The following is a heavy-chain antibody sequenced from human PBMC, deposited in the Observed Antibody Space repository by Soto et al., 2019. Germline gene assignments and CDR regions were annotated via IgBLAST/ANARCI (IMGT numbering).Heavy chain of an antibody. CDR2: VYDRATT. V-gene: IGHV4-59*08. D-gene: IGHD2-15*01. CDR1: GGSISTYY. CDR3: ARIRSVFSGGRNDY. Sequence: QVQLQESGPGLVKPSETLSLTCTLSGGSISTYYWSWIRQPPGKGLEWIGYVYDRATTSYNPSLKTRVTISADTSKNQSSLNLRSVTAADPAVYFCARIRSVFSGGRNDYWGQGILVTVSS. J-gene: IGHJ4*02.